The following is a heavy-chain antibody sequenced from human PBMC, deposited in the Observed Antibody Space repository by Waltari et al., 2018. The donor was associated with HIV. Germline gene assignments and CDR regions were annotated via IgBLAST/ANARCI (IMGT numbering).Heavy chain of an antibody. J-gene: IGHJ6*01. D-gene: IGHD6-19*01. CDR3: ARDSAPGLAVDDDDGEFFYYGLDV. CDR2: VNHVGRT. V-gene: IGHV4-34*01. CDR1: GGAFSGYY. Sequence: QVHLEQWGTGLLRPSETLSLTCAVYGGAFSGYYLSLDRQSPGWGLEWIGEVNHVGRTNYSPSLKGRVTVSVDTSKNQFSLTMRSVTAADTAVYYCARDSAPGLAVDDDDGEFFYYGLDVWGQGTTVTVSS.